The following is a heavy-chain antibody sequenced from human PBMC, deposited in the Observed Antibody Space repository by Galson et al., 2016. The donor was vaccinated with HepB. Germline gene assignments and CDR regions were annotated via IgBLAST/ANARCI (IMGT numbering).Heavy chain of an antibody. Sequence: QSGAEVKKPGESLKISCKGSGYNFTKFWIGWVRQMPGRGLEWMGIIYPGDSNTKTSPSFQGQVTISADNSIYTTYLKGGSLKASDTAIYYCASHLRSSNGGRCYEGLFDYWGQGTLVTVST. V-gene: IGHV5-51*01. CDR2: IYPGDSNT. D-gene: IGHD2-15*01. J-gene: IGHJ4*02. CDR3: ASHLRSSNGGRCYEGLFDY. CDR1: GYNFTKFW.